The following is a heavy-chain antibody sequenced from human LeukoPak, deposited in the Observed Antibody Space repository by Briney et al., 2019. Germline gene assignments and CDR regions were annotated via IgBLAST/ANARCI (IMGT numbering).Heavy chain of an antibody. V-gene: IGHV3-48*01. CDR3: ARGPRDIVVVPAAIGWFDP. CDR2: ISSSSSTI. D-gene: IGHD2-2*01. CDR1: GFTFSSYE. Sequence: GGSLRLSCAASGFTFSSYEMNWVRQAPGKGLEWVSYISSSSSTIYYADSVKGRFTISRDNAKNSLYLQMNSLRAEDTAVYYCARGPRDIVVVPAAIGWFDPWGQGTLVTVSS. J-gene: IGHJ5*02.